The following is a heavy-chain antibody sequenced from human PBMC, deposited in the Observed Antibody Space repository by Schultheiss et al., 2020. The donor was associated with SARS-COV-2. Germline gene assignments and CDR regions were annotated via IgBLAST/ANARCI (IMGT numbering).Heavy chain of an antibody. D-gene: IGHD3-22*01. Sequence: SQTLSLTCAVYGGSFSGYYWSWIRQPPGKGLEWIGEINHSGSTNYNPSLKSRVTMSVDTSKNQFSLKLSSVTAADTAVYYCARTDYYDSSGFGYWGQGTLVTVSS. CDR1: GGSFSGYY. V-gene: IGHV4-34*01. CDR2: INHSGST. CDR3: ARTDYYDSSGFGY. J-gene: IGHJ4*02.